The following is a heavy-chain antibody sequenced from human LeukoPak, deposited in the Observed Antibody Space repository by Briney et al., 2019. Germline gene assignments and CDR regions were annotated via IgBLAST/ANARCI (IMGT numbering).Heavy chain of an antibody. CDR3: ARGGGFGGVNSDFDY. Sequence: ASVKVPCKASGYTFTSYYMHWVRQPPARGREWMGIINPSGGSKSYAQKSQGRGTMTSDTSTSTVYMVLSILRSADTAVYYCARGGGFGGVNSDFDYWGQGTLVTVSS. D-gene: IGHD3-16*01. J-gene: IGHJ4*02. V-gene: IGHV1-46*01. CDR2: INPSGGSK. CDR1: GYTFTSYY.